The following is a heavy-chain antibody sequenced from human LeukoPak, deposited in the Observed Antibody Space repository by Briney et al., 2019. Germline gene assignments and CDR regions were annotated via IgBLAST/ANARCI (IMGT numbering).Heavy chain of an antibody. Sequence: SSVNDSCMASGYTLTNYDINWLRQATGRGVAWMGWMNPNSGNTGYAQKFQGRVTMTRSTSISTAYMELSSLRSEDTAVYYCAREGIAARKRGAYDYWGQGTLVTVSS. CDR3: AREGIAARKRGAYDY. CDR2: MNPNSGNT. CDR1: GYTLTNYD. D-gene: IGHD6-6*01. J-gene: IGHJ4*02. V-gene: IGHV1-8*01.